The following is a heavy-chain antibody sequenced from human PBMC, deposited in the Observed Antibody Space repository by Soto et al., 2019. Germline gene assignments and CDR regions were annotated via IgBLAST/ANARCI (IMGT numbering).Heavy chain of an antibody. V-gene: IGHV1-18*01. CDR2: ISPSSGNT. Sequence: ASVKVSCKASGYTFTSYGINWVRQAPGQGLEWMGRISPSSGNTSYAQKLQGRVTMTADKSTSTAYMELSSLRSEDTAVYYCAREIRSWRYFDYWGQGTLVTVSS. J-gene: IGHJ4*02. CDR3: AREIRSWRYFDY. D-gene: IGHD3-3*01. CDR1: GYTFTSYG.